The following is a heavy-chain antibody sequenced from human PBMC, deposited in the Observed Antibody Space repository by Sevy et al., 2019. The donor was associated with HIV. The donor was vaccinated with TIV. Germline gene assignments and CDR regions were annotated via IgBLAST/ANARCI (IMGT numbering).Heavy chain of an antibody. CDR2: ISSSSTI. Sequence: GGSLRLSCAASGFTFSSYSMNWVRQAPGKGLEWVSYISSSSTIYYADSVKGRFTISRDNAKNSLYLQMNSLRAEDTAVYYCARARVGGLSYNWFDPWGQGTLVTVSS. D-gene: IGHD3-16*02. CDR1: GFTFSSYS. CDR3: ARARVGGLSYNWFDP. J-gene: IGHJ5*02. V-gene: IGHV3-48*01.